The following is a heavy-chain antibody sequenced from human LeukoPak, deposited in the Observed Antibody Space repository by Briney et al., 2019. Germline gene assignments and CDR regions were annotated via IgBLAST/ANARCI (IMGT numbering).Heavy chain of an antibody. V-gene: IGHV4-30-4*08. CDR1: GGSISSGDFY. D-gene: IGHD3-22*01. J-gene: IGHJ4*02. Sequence: PSETLSLTCTVSGGSISSGDFYWSWIRQPPGEGLEWIGYIYYSGSTYYNPSLKSRVTISVDTSKNQFSLKLSSVTAADTAVYYCARDSSGYHSIDYWGQGTLVTVSS. CDR2: IYYSGST. CDR3: ARDSSGYHSIDY.